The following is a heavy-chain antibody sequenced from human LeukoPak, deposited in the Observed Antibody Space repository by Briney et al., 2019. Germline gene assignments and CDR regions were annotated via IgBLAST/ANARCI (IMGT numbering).Heavy chain of an antibody. V-gene: IGHV3-21*01. J-gene: IGHJ4*02. CDR1: GFTFSSYS. CDR2: ISSSSSYI. Sequence: GSLRLSCAASGFTFSSYSMNWVRQAPGKGLEWVSSISSSSSYIYYADSVRGRFTISRDNAKNSLYLQMNSLRAEDTAVYYCARGSEPLRYFDWLLPTSNQETDYWGQGTLVTVSS. CDR3: ARGSEPLRYFDWLLPTSNQETDY. D-gene: IGHD3-9*01.